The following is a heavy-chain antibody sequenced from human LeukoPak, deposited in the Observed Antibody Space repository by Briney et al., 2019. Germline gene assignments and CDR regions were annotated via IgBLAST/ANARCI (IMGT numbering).Heavy chain of an antibody. J-gene: IGHJ4*02. CDR3: ARLSSGLDY. CDR2: IYYSGIS. Sequence: SETLSFTCSVSGASISSSSYYWGWIRQPPGKGLEWIGNIYYSGISYYSPSLKSRVTISVDTSKNQFSLKLSSVTAADTAVYYCARLSSGLDYWGQGTLVTVSS. CDR1: GASISSSSYY. V-gene: IGHV4-39*01. D-gene: IGHD3-22*01.